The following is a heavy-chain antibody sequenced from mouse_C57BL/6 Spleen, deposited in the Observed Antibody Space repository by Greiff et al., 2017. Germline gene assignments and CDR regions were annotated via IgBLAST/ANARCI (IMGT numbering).Heavy chain of an antibody. Sequence: VQLQQSGAELVRPGASVKLSCTASGFNIKDDYMHWVKQRPEQGLEWIGWIDPENGDTEYASKFQGKATITADTSSNTAYLQLSSLTSEDTAVYYCTRKGYFDYWGQGTTLTVSS. V-gene: IGHV14-4*01. CDR1: GFNIKDDY. CDR2: IDPENGDT. CDR3: TRKGYFDY. J-gene: IGHJ2*01.